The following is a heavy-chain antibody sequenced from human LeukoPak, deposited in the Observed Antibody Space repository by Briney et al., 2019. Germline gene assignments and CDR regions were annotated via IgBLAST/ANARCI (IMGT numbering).Heavy chain of an antibody. CDR2: ITSDGGGT. CDR3: AREYCSGGVCYFDY. Sequence: AGGSLRFSCAASGFTFSNNWMHWVRQAPGKGLVCVSLITSDGGGTSYADSVKGRFTISRDNDKNTLYLQMNSLRAENTAVYYCAREYCSGGVCYFDYWGQGTLVTVSS. CDR1: GFTFSNNW. V-gene: IGHV3-74*01. J-gene: IGHJ4*02. D-gene: IGHD2-15*01.